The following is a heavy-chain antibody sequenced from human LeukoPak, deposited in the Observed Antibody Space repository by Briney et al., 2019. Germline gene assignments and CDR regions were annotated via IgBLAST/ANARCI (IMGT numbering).Heavy chain of an antibody. CDR2: INHSGST. CDR1: GGSFSGYC. D-gene: IGHD3-16*02. CDR3: ARGSIMITFGGVIVIRNNWFDP. Sequence: PSETLSLTCAVYGGSFSGYCWSWIRQPPGKGLEWIGEINHSGSTNYNPSLKSRVTISVDTSKNQFSLKLSSVTAADTAVYYCARGSIMITFGGVIVIRNNWFDPWGQGTLVTVSS. J-gene: IGHJ5*02. V-gene: IGHV4-34*01.